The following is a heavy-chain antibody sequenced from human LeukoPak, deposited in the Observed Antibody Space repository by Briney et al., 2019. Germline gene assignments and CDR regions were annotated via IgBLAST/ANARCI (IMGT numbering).Heavy chain of an antibody. J-gene: IGHJ4*02. CDR1: GFTFSSYW. CDR3: ARERSYSSGWYKDY. V-gene: IGHV3-7*01. CDR2: IKQDGSEK. D-gene: IGHD6-19*01. Sequence: GGSLRLSCAASGFTFSSYWMSWVRQAPGKGLEWVANIKQDGSEKYYVDSVKGRFTISRDNAKNSLYLQMNSLRAEDTAVYYCARERSYSSGWYKDYWGQGTLVTVSS.